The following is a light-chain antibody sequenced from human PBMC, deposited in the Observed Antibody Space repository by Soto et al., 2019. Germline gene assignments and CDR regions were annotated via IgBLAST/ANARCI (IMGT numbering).Light chain of an antibody. CDR2: YDD. V-gene: IGLV1-36*01. CDR3: SSNAGSNNLV. CDR1: ASNIGKNG. J-gene: IGLJ2*01. Sequence: QSVLTQPPSVSGAPGQGVTISCSGSASNIGKNGVNWYQQLPGKAPKLVVYYDDLLPSGVSDRFSGSNSGTSASLAISGLQSEDEADYYCSSNAGSNNLVFGGGTKLTVL.